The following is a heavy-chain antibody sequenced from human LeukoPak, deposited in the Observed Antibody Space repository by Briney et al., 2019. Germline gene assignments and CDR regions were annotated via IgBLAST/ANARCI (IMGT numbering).Heavy chain of an antibody. V-gene: IGHV4-34*01. Sequence: SETLSLTCAAYGGSLSGYYWSWIRQPPGKGLEWIGEINHSGSTNYNPSLKSRVTISVDTSKNQFSLKLSSVTAADTAVYYCARGYDFWSGYYHPHYFDYWGQGTLVTVSS. J-gene: IGHJ4*02. CDR3: ARGYDFWSGYYHPHYFDY. D-gene: IGHD3-3*01. CDR1: GGSLSGYY. CDR2: INHSGST.